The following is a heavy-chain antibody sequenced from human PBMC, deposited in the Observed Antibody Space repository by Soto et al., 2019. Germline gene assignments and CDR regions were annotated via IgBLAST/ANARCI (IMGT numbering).Heavy chain of an antibody. Sequence: EVQLLESGEGLVQPGGSLRLSCAASGFTFSSYAMSWVRQAPGKGLEWVSAISGSGVSTYYADSVKGRFTISRDNSKNTLYLQMNSLRAEDTAVYYCAKEHHYSSSWSEFDYWGQGTLVTVSS. CDR1: GFTFSSYA. V-gene: IGHV3-23*01. CDR2: ISGSGVST. J-gene: IGHJ4*02. CDR3: AKEHHYSSSWSEFDY. D-gene: IGHD6-13*01.